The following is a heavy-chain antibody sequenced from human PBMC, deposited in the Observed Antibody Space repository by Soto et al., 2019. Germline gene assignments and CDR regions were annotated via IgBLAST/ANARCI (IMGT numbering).Heavy chain of an antibody. CDR1: GVSINSYN. CDR2: VSSSAKT. Sequence: QVPLQGSRPGLVKPSETLSLMCSVSGVSINSYNWGWIRQAAGKGLEWFGRVSSSAKTIYNPSLGSRVIMSVSTAKNQCSLSLTSVTDADAAVYYCVRAAYPNRGDVWGQGAQVTVSS. CDR3: VRAAYPNRGDV. J-gene: IGHJ4*02. V-gene: IGHV4-4*07. D-gene: IGHD2-8*01.